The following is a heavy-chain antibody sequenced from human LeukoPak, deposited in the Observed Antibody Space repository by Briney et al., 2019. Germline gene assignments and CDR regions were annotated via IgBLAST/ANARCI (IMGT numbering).Heavy chain of an antibody. CDR1: GFTFSSYG. Sequence: GRSLRLSCAASGFTFSSYGMHRVRQAPGKGLEWVAVISYDGSNKYYADSVKGRFTISRDNSKNTLYLQMNSLRAEDTAVYYCAKDLATFGFDPWGQGTLVTVSS. J-gene: IGHJ5*02. CDR2: ISYDGSNK. CDR3: AKDLATFGFDP. V-gene: IGHV3-30*18.